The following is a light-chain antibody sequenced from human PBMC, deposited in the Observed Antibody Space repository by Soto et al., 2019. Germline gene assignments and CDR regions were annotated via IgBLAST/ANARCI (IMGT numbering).Light chain of an antibody. CDR1: SSDVGSDNL. V-gene: IGLV2-14*02. J-gene: IGLJ1*01. CDR3: SSFTSSRTYV. Sequence: QSALTQPASVSGSPGQSITISCTGNSSDVGSDNLVSWYQQHPGKAPKLMIYEVSKWPSGVSNRFSGSKSGNTASLTISGLQAEDEADYYCSSFTSSRTYVFGAGTKVTVL. CDR2: EVS.